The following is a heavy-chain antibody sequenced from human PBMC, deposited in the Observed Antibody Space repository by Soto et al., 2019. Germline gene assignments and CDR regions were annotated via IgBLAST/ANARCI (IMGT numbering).Heavy chain of an antibody. CDR1: GGSISSYY. J-gene: IGHJ5*02. Sequence: SETLSLTCTVSGGSISSYYWSWIRQPAGKGLEWIGRIYNSGSTNYNPSLKSRVTISVDASKNQFSLKLSSVTAADTAVYYCARVEVGSGWFSGERWFDPWGQGTLVTVSS. CDR2: IYNSGST. D-gene: IGHD6-19*01. CDR3: ARVEVGSGWFSGERWFDP. V-gene: IGHV4-4*07.